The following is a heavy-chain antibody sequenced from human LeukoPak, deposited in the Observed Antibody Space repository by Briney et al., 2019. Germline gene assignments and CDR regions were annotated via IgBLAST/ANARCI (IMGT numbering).Heavy chain of an antibody. J-gene: IGHJ4*02. D-gene: IGHD6-6*01. CDR1: GYTFTGYY. V-gene: IGHV1-2*02. CDR3: AASIEARPVGY. CDR2: INPNSGCT. Sequence: GASVKVSCKASGYTFTGYYMHWVRQAPGQGLEWMGWINPNSGCTNYAQKFQGRVTMTRDTSLSTAYMELSRLRSDDTAVYCCAASIEARPVGYWGQGTLVTVSS.